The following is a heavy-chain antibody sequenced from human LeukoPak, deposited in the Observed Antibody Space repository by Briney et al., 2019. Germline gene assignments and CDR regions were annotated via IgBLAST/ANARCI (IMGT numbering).Heavy chain of an antibody. CDR3: ATLIGDYPHYFDY. V-gene: IGHV1-24*01. CDR2: FDPEDGET. Sequence: ASVKVSRKVSGYTLTELSMHWVRQAPGKGLEWMGGFDPEDGETIYAQKFQGRVTMTEDTSTDTAYMELSSLRSEDTAVYYCATLIGDYPHYFDYWGQGTLVTVSS. D-gene: IGHD4-17*01. J-gene: IGHJ4*02. CDR1: GYTLTELS.